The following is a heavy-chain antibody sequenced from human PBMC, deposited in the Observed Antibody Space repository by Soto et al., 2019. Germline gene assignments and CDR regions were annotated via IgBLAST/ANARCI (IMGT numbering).Heavy chain of an antibody. Sequence: SETLSLTCAVSGGSICSGGYSWSWIRQPPGKGLEWIGYIYHSGSTHYNPSLKSRVTISVDTSKNQFSLKLSSVTAADTAVYYCARDVLYSTSRIDSWGQGTLVTVSS. D-gene: IGHD6-6*01. J-gene: IGHJ4*02. V-gene: IGHV4-30-2*05. CDR3: ARDVLYSTSRIDS. CDR1: GGSICSGGYS. CDR2: IYHSGST.